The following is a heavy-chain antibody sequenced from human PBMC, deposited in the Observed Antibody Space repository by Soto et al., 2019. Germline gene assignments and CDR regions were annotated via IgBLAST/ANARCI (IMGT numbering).Heavy chain of an antibody. Sequence: ASVKVSCKASGYTFTSYDINWVRQATGQGLEWMGWMNPNSGNTGYAQKFQGRVTMTRNTSISTAYMELSSLRSEDTAVYYCARNGIAARPLVSWGQGTLVTVSS. CDR3: ARNGIAARPLVS. CDR1: GYTFTSYD. V-gene: IGHV1-8*01. J-gene: IGHJ5*02. CDR2: MNPNSGNT. D-gene: IGHD6-13*01.